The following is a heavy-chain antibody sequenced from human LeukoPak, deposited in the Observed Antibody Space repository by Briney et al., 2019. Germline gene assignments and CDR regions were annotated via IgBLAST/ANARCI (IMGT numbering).Heavy chain of an antibody. CDR2: INHSGST. V-gene: IGHV4-30-2*01. CDR3: ARLRYYYDSSGYSYYFDY. D-gene: IGHD3-22*01. Sequence: SETLSLTCAVSGGSISSGGYSWSWIRQPPGKGLEWIGEINHSGSTNYNPSLKSRVTISVDTSKNQFSLKLSSVTAADTAVYYCARLRYYYDSSGYSYYFDYWGQGTLVTVSS. CDR1: GGSISSGGYS. J-gene: IGHJ4*02.